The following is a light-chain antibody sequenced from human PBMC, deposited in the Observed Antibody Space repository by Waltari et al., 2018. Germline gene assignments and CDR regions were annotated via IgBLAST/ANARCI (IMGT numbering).Light chain of an antibody. CDR3: MQALQTPVT. CDR1: QSLLPSNGHNN. CDR2: LVS. V-gene: IGKV2-28*01. Sequence: DIVMTQSPLSLPVTPGEPASISCRSSQSLLPSNGHNNLDWYLQKPGQSPQFLIYLVSNRASGVPDRFSGSGAGTDFTLKISRVEAEDVGVYYCMQALQTPVTFGQGTRLEIK. J-gene: IGKJ5*01.